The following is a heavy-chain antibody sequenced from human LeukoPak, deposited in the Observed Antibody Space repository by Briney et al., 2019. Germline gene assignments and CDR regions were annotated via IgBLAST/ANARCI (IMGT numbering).Heavy chain of an antibody. CDR1: GFTFSNAW. D-gene: IGHD3-3*01. CDR3: ARGNYDFWSGYLDYYGMDV. Sequence: PGGSLRLSCAASGFTFSNAWMSWVRQAPGKGLEWVAVISYDGSNKYYADSVKGRFTISRDNSKNTLYLQMNSLRAEDTAVYYCARGNYDFWSGYLDYYGMDVWGQGTTVTVSS. CDR2: ISYDGSNK. V-gene: IGHV3-30-3*01. J-gene: IGHJ6*02.